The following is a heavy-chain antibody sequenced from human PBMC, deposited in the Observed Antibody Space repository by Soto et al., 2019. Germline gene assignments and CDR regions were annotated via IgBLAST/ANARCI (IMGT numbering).Heavy chain of an antibody. Sequence: EVQLLESGGGLVQPGGSLRLSCAASGFTFSDYAMNWVRQAPGKGLEWVSVISGSGGTTWYADSVKGRFTISSDNSLNMLYLQMSRRRAEYTAVYYCAKDRAASRWFYPWGQGTLVAVSA. CDR2: ISGSGGTT. CDR1: GFTFSDYA. CDR3: AKDRAASRWFYP. V-gene: IGHV3-23*01. D-gene: IGHD3-10*01. J-gene: IGHJ5*02.